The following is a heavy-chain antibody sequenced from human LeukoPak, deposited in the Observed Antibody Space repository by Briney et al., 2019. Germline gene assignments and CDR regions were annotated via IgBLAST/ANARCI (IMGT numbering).Heavy chain of an antibody. V-gene: IGHV4-59*01. CDR1: GVSISSFY. Sequence: SETLSLTCTVSGVSISSFYWSWIRQPPGKGLEWIGYIYYSGNTNYNPSLKSRVTLSVDTSKNQFSLKLSSVTAADTAVYYCARVGPHASFDYWGQGTLVTVSS. CDR3: ARVGPHASFDY. J-gene: IGHJ4*02. CDR2: IYYSGNT.